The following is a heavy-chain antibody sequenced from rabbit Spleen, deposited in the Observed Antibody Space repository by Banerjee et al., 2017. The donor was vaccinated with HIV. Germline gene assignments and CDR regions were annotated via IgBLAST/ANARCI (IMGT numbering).Heavy chain of an antibody. Sequence: QSLEESGGDLVKHGASLTLTCTASGVSFSSSSYMCWVRQAPGKGLEWIAFIDTGSSGFTYFATGAKGRCTCSKTSSTTVTLQMTRLTAADTATYFCARDTSSSFSSYGMDLWAQAPSSPS. J-gene: IGHJ6*01. CDR3: ARDTSSSFSSYGMDL. V-gene: IGHV1S40*01. D-gene: IGHD1-1*01. CDR1: GVSFSSSSY. CDR2: IDTGSSGFT.